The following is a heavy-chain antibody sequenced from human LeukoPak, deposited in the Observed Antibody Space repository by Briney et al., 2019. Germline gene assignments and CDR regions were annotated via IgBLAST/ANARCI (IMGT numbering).Heavy chain of an antibody. V-gene: IGHV3-23*01. CDR2: ISGSGGNT. Sequence: PGGSLRLSCAASGFTFSRNGMTWVRQAPGKGLEWVSAISGSGGNTYYADSVKGRFTISRDNSKNTLYLQMNSLRAEDTAVYYCAREERSYYGNWFDPWGQGTLVTVSS. J-gene: IGHJ5*02. CDR3: AREERSYYGNWFDP. CDR1: GFTFSRNG. D-gene: IGHD1-26*01.